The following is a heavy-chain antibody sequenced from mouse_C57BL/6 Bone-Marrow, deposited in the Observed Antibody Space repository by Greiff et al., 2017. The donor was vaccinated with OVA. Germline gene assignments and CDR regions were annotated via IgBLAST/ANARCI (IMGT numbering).Heavy chain of an antibody. CDR2: ISSGGDYI. Sequence: EVQRVESGEGLVKPGGSLKLSCAASGFTFSSYAMSWVRQTPEKRLEWVAYISSGGDYIYYADTVKGRFTISRDNARNTLYLQMSSLKSEDTAMYYCTREPSYGNYPFYYAMDYWGQGTSVTVSS. J-gene: IGHJ4*01. CDR3: TREPSYGNYPFYYAMDY. CDR1: GFTFSSYA. D-gene: IGHD2-10*01. V-gene: IGHV5-9-1*02.